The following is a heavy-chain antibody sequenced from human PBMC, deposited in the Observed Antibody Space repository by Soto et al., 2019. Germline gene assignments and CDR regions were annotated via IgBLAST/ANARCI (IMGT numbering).Heavy chain of an antibody. CDR1: GFTFSSYA. CDR2: ISGSGGST. J-gene: IGHJ4*02. Sequence: HPGGSLRLSCAASGFTFSSYAMSWVRQAPGKGLEWVSAISGSGGSTYYADSVKGRFTISRDNSKNTLYLQMNSLRAEDTAVYYCAIVRFRLELPAVFDFCGQGTLVTVSS. CDR3: AIVRFRLELPAVFDF. V-gene: IGHV3-23*01. D-gene: IGHD1-7*01.